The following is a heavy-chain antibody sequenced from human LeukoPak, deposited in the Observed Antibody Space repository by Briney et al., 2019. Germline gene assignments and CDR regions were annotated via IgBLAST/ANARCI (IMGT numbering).Heavy chain of an antibody. J-gene: IGHJ4*02. D-gene: IGHD3-10*01. CDR3: ARADYGSGSYLIDY. V-gene: IGHV4-4*02. CDR1: GGSIDTINW. CDR2: VHHSGTT. Sequence: SETLSLTCSVSGGSIDTINWWTWVRQPPGKGLEWIGEVHHSGTTSYNPSLRSRVTISVDTSKNQFSLKPSSVTAADTAVYYCARADYGSGSYLIDYWGQGTLVTVSS.